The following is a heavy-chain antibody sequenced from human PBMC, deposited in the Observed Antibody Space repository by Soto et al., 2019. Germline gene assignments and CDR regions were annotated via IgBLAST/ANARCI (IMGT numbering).Heavy chain of an antibody. V-gene: IGHV3-11*01. CDR3: ARGTCFGGTCT. CDR1: GFTFSDYY. D-gene: IGHD2-15*01. CDR2: ISSSGTST. Sequence: QVQLVESGGGLVKPGGSLRLSCAASGFTFSDYYMSWIRQAPGKGLEWVSYISSSGTSTNYADSVKGRFTISRDSAKNSLYLQMNSLTVEDTALYYCARGTCFGGTCTWGQGTLVTVSS. J-gene: IGHJ5*02.